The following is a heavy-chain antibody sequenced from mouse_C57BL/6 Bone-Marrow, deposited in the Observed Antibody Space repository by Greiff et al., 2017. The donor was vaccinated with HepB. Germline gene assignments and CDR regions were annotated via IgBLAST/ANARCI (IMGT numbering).Heavy chain of an antibody. V-gene: IGHV2-5*01. J-gene: IGHJ4*01. D-gene: IGHD3-1*01. CDR2: IWRGGST. Sequence: VQVVESGPGLVQPSQSLSITCTVSGFSLTSYGVHWVRQSPGKGLEWLGVIWRGGSTDYNAAFMSRLSITKDNSKSQVFVKLNSLQADDTAIYCCAKRESDSGAMDYWGQGTSVTVSS. CDR3: AKRESDSGAMDY. CDR1: GFSLTSYG.